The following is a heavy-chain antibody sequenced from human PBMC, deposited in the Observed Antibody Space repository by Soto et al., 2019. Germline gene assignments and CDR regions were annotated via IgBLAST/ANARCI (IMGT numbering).Heavy chain of an antibody. J-gene: IGHJ6*03. V-gene: IGHV4-34*01. CDR1: GGSFSGYY. D-gene: IGHD2-2*01. CDR2: INHSGST. Sequence: QVQLQQWGAGLLKPSETLSLTCAVYGGSFSGYYWSWIRQPPGKGLEWIGEINHSGSTNYNPSLKSRVTISVDTSKNQFSLKLSSVTAADTAVYYCARVTLGVVVPAAMPFSLNYYYYYMDVWGKGTTVTVSS. CDR3: ARVTLGVVVPAAMPFSLNYYYYYMDV.